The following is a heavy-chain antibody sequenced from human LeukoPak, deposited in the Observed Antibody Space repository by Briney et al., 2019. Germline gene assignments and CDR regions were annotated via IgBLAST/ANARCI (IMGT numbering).Heavy chain of an antibody. V-gene: IGHV1-69*04. J-gene: IGHJ4*02. D-gene: IGHD6-19*01. CDR2: IIPILGIA. CDR1: GYTFTGYY. Sequence: SVKVSCKASGYTFTGYYMRWVRQAPGQGLEWMGRIIPILGIANYAQKFQGRVTITADKSTSTAYMELSSLRSEDTAVYYCARGQWPLYWGQGTLVTVSS. CDR3: ARGQWPLY.